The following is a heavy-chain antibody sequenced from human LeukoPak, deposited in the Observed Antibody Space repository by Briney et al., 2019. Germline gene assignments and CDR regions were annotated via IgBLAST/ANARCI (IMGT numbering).Heavy chain of an antibody. Sequence: ASVKVSCKASGYSFTNHAIHWVRQAPGQRLEWMGWINVGNANTKYSQMFQGRVTITRDTSANTAYMELRSLRSDDTAVYYCARDMGVRSPSRFDPWGQGTLVIVSS. D-gene: IGHD3-16*01. CDR2: INVGNANT. CDR3: ARDMGVRSPSRFDP. CDR1: GYSFTNHA. V-gene: IGHV1-3*01. J-gene: IGHJ5*02.